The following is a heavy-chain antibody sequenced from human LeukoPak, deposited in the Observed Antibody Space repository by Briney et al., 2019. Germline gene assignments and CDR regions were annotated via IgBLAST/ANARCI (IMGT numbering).Heavy chain of an antibody. CDR3: ARRGGDIVVVPAAIVYYYYYMDV. CDR2: IKQDGSEK. D-gene: IGHD2-2*01. Sequence: PGGSLRLSCAASGFTFSSYWMSWVRQAPGKGLEGVANIKQDGSEKYYVDSVKGRFTISRDNAKNSLYLQMNSLRAEDTAVYYCARRGGDIVVVPAAIVYYYYYMDVWGKGTTVTVSS. CDR1: GFTFSSYW. J-gene: IGHJ6*03. V-gene: IGHV3-7*01.